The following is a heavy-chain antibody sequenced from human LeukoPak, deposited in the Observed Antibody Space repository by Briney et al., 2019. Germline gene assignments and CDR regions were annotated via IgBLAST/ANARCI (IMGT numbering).Heavy chain of an antibody. D-gene: IGHD3-10*01. Sequence: ASVKVSCKASGYTFTSYDINWVRQAPGQGLEWMGWISAYNGNTIYAQKLQGRVTMTTDTSTSTAYMELRSLRSDDTAVYYCARDLWFGELLSPHFDYWGQGTLVTVSS. CDR1: GYTFTSYD. CDR3: ARDLWFGELLSPHFDY. J-gene: IGHJ4*02. V-gene: IGHV1-18*01. CDR2: ISAYNGNT.